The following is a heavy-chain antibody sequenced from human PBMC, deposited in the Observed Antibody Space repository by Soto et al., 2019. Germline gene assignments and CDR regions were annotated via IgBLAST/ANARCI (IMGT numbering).Heavy chain of an antibody. D-gene: IGHD2-21*01. Sequence: GESLKISCQGSGYIFTNYCIGWVRQMPGKGLEWMGIIYPGDSDTRYSPSFQGQVTISADKSISTAYLQWSSLKASDTAMYYCARFANIFDFDNWGQGSMVPVSS. V-gene: IGHV5-51*01. J-gene: IGHJ4*02. CDR2: IYPGDSDT. CDR3: ARFANIFDFDN. CDR1: GYIFTNYC.